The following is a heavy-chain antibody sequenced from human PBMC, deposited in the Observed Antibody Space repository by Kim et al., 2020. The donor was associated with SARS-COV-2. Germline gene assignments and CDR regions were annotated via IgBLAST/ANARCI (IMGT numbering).Heavy chain of an antibody. J-gene: IGHJ4*02. CDR3: AKDVMGAPDY. V-gene: IGHV3-30*18. D-gene: IGHD1-26*01. CDR1: RFTFSSYG. CDR2: ISYDGSNK. Sequence: GGSLRLSCAASRFTFSSYGMHWVRQAPGKGLEWVAVISYDGSNKYYADSVKGRFTISRDNSKNTLYLQMNSLRAEDTAVYYCAKDVMGAPDYWGQGTLVT.